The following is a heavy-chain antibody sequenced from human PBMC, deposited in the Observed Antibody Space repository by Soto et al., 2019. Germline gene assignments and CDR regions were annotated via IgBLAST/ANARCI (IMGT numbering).Heavy chain of an antibody. CDR2: IIPIFGTA. D-gene: IGHD2-15*01. J-gene: IGHJ6*02. Sequence: QVQLVQSGAEVKKPGSSVKVSCKAPGGTFSSYAISWVRQAPGQGLEWMGGIIPIFGTAKYAQKFQGRVTITADESTSTGYMELSSLRSEDTAVYSCARSQGGSSSLDIYYYYYCGMDVWGQGTTVTVSS. CDR1: GGTFSSYA. CDR3: ARSQGGSSSLDIYYYYYCGMDV. V-gene: IGHV1-69*01.